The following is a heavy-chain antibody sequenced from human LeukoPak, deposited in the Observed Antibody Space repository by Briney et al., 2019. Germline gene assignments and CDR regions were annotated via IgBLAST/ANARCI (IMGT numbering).Heavy chain of an antibody. J-gene: IGHJ6*03. D-gene: IGHD2-21*02. CDR1: GYTFTSYY. Sequence: ASLKVSSKSSGYTFTSYYMHWVRQAPGQGLEWMGIINPSGGSTSYAQKFQGRVTMTRDMSTSTVYMELSSLRSEDTAVYYCARGAGGDFNYYYYYYMDVWGKRTTVTVSS. CDR3: ARGAGGDFNYYYYYYMDV. V-gene: IGHV1-46*01. CDR2: INPSGGST.